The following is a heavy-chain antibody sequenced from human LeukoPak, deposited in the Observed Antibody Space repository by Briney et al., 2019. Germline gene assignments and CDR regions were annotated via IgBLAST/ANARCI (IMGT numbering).Heavy chain of an antibody. V-gene: IGHV5-51*01. CDR2: IYPGDSDT. CDR3: ARHLIAAAGRSYYYYGMDV. D-gene: IGHD6-13*01. J-gene: IGHJ6*02. CDR1: GYSFTSYC. Sequence: GESLKISCKGSGYSFTSYCIGWVRQMPGKGLEWMGIIYPGDSDTRYSPSFQGQVTLSPDKSISTAYLQWSRLKASDTAMYYCARHLIAAAGRSYYYYGMDVWGQGTTVTVSS.